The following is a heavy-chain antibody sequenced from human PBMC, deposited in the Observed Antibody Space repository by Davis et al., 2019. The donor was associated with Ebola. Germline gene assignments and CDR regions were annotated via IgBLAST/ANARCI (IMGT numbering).Heavy chain of an antibody. CDR2: ISSSSSYI. D-gene: IGHD3-10*01. Sequence: PGGSLRLSCAASGFTFSSYSMNWVRQAPGKGLEWVSSISSSSSYIYYADSVKGRFTISRDNAKNSLYLQMNSLRAEDTAVYYCARVGGSVVRGVIGYWGQGTLVTVPS. CDR3: ARVGGSVVRGVIGY. J-gene: IGHJ4*02. V-gene: IGHV3-21*01. CDR1: GFTFSSYS.